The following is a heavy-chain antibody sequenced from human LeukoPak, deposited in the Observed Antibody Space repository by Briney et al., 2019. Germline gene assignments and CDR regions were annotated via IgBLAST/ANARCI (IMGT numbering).Heavy chain of an antibody. CDR2: IRYDGSNK. CDR1: EFTFSRYG. CDR3: ARAHKIRAWEVYMDV. V-gene: IGHV3-30*02. Sequence: GGSLRLSCAASEFTFSRYGMHWVRQAPGKGLEWVAFIRYDGSNKYYADSVKGRFTISRDNSRNTLYMQMNSLRAEDTAVYYCARAHKIRAWEVYMDVWGKGTTVTVSS. D-gene: IGHD1-26*01. J-gene: IGHJ6*03.